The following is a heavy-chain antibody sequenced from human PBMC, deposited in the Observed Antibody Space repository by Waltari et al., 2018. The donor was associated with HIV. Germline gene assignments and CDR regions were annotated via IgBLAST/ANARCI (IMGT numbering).Heavy chain of an antibody. V-gene: IGHV1-2*02. D-gene: IGHD3-10*01. Sequence: QVQLVQSGAEVKKPGASVKVSCQASGYTFTVNYMHWVRQAPGQGLEWMGWINPNSGGTIYAQKLQGRVTLTRDTSISTAYMELSRLQSDDTAMYYCARGVQRGFGEFSDYWGQGTLVIVSS. J-gene: IGHJ4*02. CDR2: INPNSGGT. CDR1: GYTFTVNY. CDR3: ARGVQRGFGEFSDY.